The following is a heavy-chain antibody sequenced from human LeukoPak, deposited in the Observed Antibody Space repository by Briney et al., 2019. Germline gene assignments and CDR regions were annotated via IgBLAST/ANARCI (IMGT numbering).Heavy chain of an antibody. V-gene: IGHV4-38-2*02. Sequence: SETLSRTCSVSGYPISRGYHWGWIRQPPGKGLEWIGSVHRSGSTYYNPSLKSRVTISAATSKNQFSLKLSSVAAADTAVYYCTRDDWNPDFWGQGTLVTVSS. D-gene: IGHD1-1*01. J-gene: IGHJ4*01. CDR1: GYPISRGYH. CDR2: VHRSGST. CDR3: TRDDWNPDF.